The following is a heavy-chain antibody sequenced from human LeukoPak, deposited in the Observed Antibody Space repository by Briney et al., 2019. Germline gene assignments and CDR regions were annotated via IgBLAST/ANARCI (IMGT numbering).Heavy chain of an antibody. D-gene: IGHD2-2*01. V-gene: IGHV4-59*01. Sequence: SETLSLTCSVSGGSISSYYWSWIRQPPGKGLEWIGYIYYSGSTNYNPSLKSRVTISVDTSKNQFSLKLSSVTAADTAVYYCARDQDLCSSTSCSDAFDIWGQGTMVTVSS. J-gene: IGHJ3*02. CDR3: ARDQDLCSSTSCSDAFDI. CDR1: GGSISSYY. CDR2: IYYSGST.